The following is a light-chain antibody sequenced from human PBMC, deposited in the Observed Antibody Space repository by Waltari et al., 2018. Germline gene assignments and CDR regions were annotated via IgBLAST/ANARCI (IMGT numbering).Light chain of an antibody. CDR1: QSVYNF. CDR2: EAS. V-gene: IGKV3-11*01. CDR3: QQRANWPPLT. Sequence: EVVLTQSPATLSLSPGERATLPCRASQSVYNFLAWYQQKPGQAPRLLLYEASQRATGIPARFSGSGSGTDFTLTISNLEPEDVAVYYCQQRANWPPLTFGGGTKVEIK. J-gene: IGKJ4*01.